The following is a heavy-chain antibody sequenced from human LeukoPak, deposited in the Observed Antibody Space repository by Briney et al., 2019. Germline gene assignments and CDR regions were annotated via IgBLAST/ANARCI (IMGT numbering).Heavy chain of an antibody. D-gene: IGHD2-21*02. V-gene: IGHV1-2*06. CDR3: AREVVTAIHYYFDY. CDR2: VNPNSGGT. J-gene: IGHJ4*02. Sequence: ASVKVSCKASGYTLTGYYIQWVRQAPGQGLEWMGRVNPNSGGTNYAQKFQGRVTMTRDTSISTAYMELSRLTSDDTAVYYCAREVVTAIHYYFDYWGQGTLVTVSS. CDR1: GYTLTGYY.